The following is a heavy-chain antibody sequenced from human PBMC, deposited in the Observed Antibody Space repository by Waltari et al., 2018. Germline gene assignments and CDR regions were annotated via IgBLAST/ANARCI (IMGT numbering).Heavy chain of an antibody. D-gene: IGHD1-26*01. V-gene: IGHV4-59*08. J-gene: IGHJ3*02. Sequence: QVQLQESGPGLVKPSETLSLTCTVSGGSISSYYWSWIRQPPGKGLEWIGYSYYSGSTNYNPSLKSRVTISVDTSKNQFSLKLSSVTAADTAVYYCARRWVGATKDAFDIWGQGTMVTVSS. CDR3: ARRWVGATKDAFDI. CDR2: SYYSGST. CDR1: GGSISSYY.